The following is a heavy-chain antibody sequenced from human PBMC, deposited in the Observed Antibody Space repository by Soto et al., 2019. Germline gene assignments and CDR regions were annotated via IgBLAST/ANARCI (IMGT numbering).Heavy chain of an antibody. Sequence: SETLSLTCDVSGDSISTSSYYWGWIRQPPGKGLEWIASIYYSGATYYNPSLQSRATISVDTSNNRFSLTLSSLTAADTAVYFCARLAYSGYFQTWGQGSLVTVSS. CDR3: ARLAYSGYFQT. J-gene: IGHJ1*01. CDR2: IYYSGAT. D-gene: IGHD1-26*01. V-gene: IGHV4-39*02. CDR1: GDSISTSSYY.